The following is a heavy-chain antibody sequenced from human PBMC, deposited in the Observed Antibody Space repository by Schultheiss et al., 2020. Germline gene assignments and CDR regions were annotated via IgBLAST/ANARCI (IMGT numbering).Heavy chain of an antibody. CDR1: GYPFTSYG. CDR3: VRDRSDAANWNYEAVVPMDV. Sequence: ASVKVSCKASGYPFTSYGISWVRQAPGQGLDWMGWISAYNGKTKNDQKLQGRVTMTTDTSTSTAYMELRSLRSDDTAVYYCVRDRSDAANWNYEAVVPMDVWGKGTTVTVSS. V-gene: IGHV1-18*01. D-gene: IGHD1-7*01. CDR2: ISAYNGKT. J-gene: IGHJ6*04.